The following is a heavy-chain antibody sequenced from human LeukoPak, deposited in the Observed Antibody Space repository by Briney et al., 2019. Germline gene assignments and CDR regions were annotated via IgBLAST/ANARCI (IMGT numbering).Heavy chain of an antibody. J-gene: IGHJ4*02. Sequence: GGSLRLSCAASAFTFSNYWMSWVRQAPGKGLEWVANIKEDGSEINYVDSVKGRFTISRDNAKNSLYLQMNSPRVDDTAVYYCARDRGYSTFDYWGQGTLVTVSS. D-gene: IGHD4-23*01. CDR2: IKEDGSEI. CDR3: ARDRGYSTFDY. V-gene: IGHV3-7*01. CDR1: AFTFSNYW.